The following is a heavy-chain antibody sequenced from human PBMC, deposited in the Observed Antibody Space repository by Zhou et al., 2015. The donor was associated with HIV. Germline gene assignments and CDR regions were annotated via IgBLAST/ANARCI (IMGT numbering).Heavy chain of an antibody. Sequence: EVQLVQSGAEVKKPGATVKISCKVSGYTFTDYYMHWVQQAPGKGLEWMGLVDPEDGETIYAEKFQGRVTITADTSTDTAYMELSSLRSEDTAVYYCATDNPRDGYNYLYYYYGMDVLGPRDHGHRLL. CDR2: VDPEDGET. CDR3: ATDNPRDGYNYLYYYYGMDV. D-gene: IGHD5-24*01. J-gene: IGHJ6*02. CDR1: GYTFTDYY. V-gene: IGHV1-69-2*01.